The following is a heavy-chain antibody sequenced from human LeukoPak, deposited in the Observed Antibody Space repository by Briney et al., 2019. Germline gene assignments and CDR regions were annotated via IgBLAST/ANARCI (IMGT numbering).Heavy chain of an antibody. J-gene: IGHJ4*02. CDR1: GYTFSNYY. CDR2: INPSGGTT. CDR3: AAEVDH. Sequence: ASVKVSCXASGYTFSNYYMHWVRQAPGQGLEWMEIINPSGGTTSYAQKFQGRVTMTRDTSTSTVYMELRSLRSEDTAVYYCAAEVDHWGQGTLVTVSS. V-gene: IGHV1-46*01.